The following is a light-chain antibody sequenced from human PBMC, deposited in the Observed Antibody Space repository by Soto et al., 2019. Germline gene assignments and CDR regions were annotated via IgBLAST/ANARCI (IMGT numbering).Light chain of an antibody. Sequence: DVQMTQSPFSLSASVGDSVTITCRACQSISTYVNWYQQKAAKDPKLLIYAASRLHSEIPSRFVGSGSDTEFTLTISSLQPEDFATYYCQQSHGIPYTFGQGTKLEIK. V-gene: IGKV1-39*01. J-gene: IGKJ2*01. CDR2: AAS. CDR1: QSISTY. CDR3: QQSHGIPYT.